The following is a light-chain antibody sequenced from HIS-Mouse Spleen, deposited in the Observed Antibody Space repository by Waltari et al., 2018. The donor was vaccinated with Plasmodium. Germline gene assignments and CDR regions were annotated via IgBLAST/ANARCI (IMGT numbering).Light chain of an antibody. CDR3: SSYTSSSTLV. CDR1: SSDVGGSNY. V-gene: IGLV2-14*01. CDR2: DVS. Sequence: QSALTQPASVSGSPGQSLNISCTGTSSDVGGSNYVSWYQQHPGKAPKLMIYDVSNRPSGVSNRFSGSKSGNTASLTISGLQAEDEADYYCSSYTSSSTLVFGTGTKVTVL. J-gene: IGLJ1*01.